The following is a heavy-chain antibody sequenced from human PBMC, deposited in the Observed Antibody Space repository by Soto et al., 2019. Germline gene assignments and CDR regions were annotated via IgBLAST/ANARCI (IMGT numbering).Heavy chain of an antibody. CDR3: ARPRAFDGYDGGYFFDL. D-gene: IGHD5-12*01. J-gene: IGHJ4*02. CDR2: ISSRATGI. CDR1: GFTFRNYE. Sequence: EVNLVESGGGLVQPGGSLRISCGASGFTFRNYEMNWVRRAPGKGLEWVSYISSRATGIFYADSVKGRFTISRDDANNSLYLQMNNLRAEDTAVYYCARPRAFDGYDGGYFFDLWGQGTLVTVTS. V-gene: IGHV3-48*03.